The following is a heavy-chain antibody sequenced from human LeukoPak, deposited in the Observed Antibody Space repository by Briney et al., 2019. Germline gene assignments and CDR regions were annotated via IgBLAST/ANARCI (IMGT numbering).Heavy chain of an antibody. CDR2: IRSKAYGGTT. V-gene: IGHV3-49*04. CDR1: GFTFGDYA. D-gene: IGHD4-17*01. J-gene: IGHJ4*02. CDR3: TTTYGDYLGY. Sequence: GGSLRLSCTASGFTFGDYAMSWVRQAPGKGLEWVGFIRSKAYGGTTEYAASVKGRFTISRDDSKSIAYLQMNSLKTEDTAVYYCTTTYGDYLGYWGQGTLVTVSS.